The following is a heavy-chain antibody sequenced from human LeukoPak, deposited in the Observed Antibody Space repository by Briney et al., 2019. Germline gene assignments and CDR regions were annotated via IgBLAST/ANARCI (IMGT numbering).Heavy chain of an antibody. Sequence: ASVNVSCKASGYTFTSYDINWVRQAPGQGLEWMGWMNPNSGNTGYAQKFQGRVTMTRNTSISTAYMELSSLRSEDTAVYYCARSRIVVVPAAIRTYSGSYDAFDIWGQGTMVTVSS. D-gene: IGHD2-2*02. CDR1: GYTFTSYD. CDR2: MNPNSGNT. CDR3: ARSRIVVVPAAIRTYSGSYDAFDI. J-gene: IGHJ3*02. V-gene: IGHV1-8*01.